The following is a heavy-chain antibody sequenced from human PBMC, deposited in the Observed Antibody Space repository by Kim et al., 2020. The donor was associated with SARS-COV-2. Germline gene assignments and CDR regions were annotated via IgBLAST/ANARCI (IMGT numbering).Heavy chain of an antibody. V-gene: IGHV1-69*04. CDR3: ACDRTARVVGSLYGLGV. CDR2: IIPIVKRE. CDR1: GNTSTPYA. D-gene: IGHD2-15*01. Sequence: SVKVSCTASGNTSTPYAITWVRQAPGQGLEWMGRIIPIVKREDYAPTFQGRVTFTADTSTHTFEMEVRSLTFEDTAVYFCACDRTARVVGSLYGLGVWGQGTTVTVSS. J-gene: IGHJ6*02.